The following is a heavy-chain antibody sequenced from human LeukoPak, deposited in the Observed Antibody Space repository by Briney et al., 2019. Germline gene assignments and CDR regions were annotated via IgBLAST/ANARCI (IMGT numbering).Heavy chain of an antibody. CDR3: ARDLSIAAAGNDY. D-gene: IGHD6-13*01. Sequence: PGGSLRLSCAAFGFTFSTYWMSWVCQAPGKGLEWVAKIKQDGSEKYYVDSVKGRFSISRDNAKNSLYLQMNSLRAEDTAVYYCARDLSIAAAGNDYWGQGTLVTVSS. V-gene: IGHV3-7*01. CDR2: IKQDGSEK. J-gene: IGHJ4*02. CDR1: GFTFSTYW.